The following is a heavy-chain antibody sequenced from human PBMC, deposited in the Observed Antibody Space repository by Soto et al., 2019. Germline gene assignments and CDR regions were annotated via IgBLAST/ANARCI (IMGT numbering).Heavy chain of an antibody. CDR2: RSYDGSNK. Sequence: QVQLVESGGGVVQPGRSLRLSCAASGFTFSSYAMHWVRQAPGKGLEWVAVRSYDGSNKYYADSVKGRFTISRDNSKNTLYLQMNSLRAEDTAVYYCARDSPITMIVVGYFDYWGQGTLVTVSS. CDR3: ARDSPITMIVVGYFDY. V-gene: IGHV3-30-3*01. J-gene: IGHJ4*02. CDR1: GFTFSSYA. D-gene: IGHD3-22*01.